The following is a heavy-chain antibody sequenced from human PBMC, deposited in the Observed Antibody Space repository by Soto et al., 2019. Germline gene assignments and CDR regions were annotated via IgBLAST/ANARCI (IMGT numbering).Heavy chain of an antibody. D-gene: IGHD6-13*01. V-gene: IGHV4-39*01. Sequence: QLQLQESGPGLVKPSETLSLTCTVSGGSISSSSYYWGWIRQPPGKGLEWIGSIYYSGSTYYNPSLKSRATISVDTSKNPFSLKLSSVTAADTAVYYCARRYSSSWESYYYYGMDVWGQGTTVTVSS. CDR3: ARRYSSSWESYYYYGMDV. CDR2: IYYSGST. J-gene: IGHJ6*02. CDR1: GGSISSSSYY.